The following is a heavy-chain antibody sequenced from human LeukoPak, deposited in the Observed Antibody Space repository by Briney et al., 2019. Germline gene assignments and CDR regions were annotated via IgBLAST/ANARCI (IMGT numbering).Heavy chain of an antibody. Sequence: PSETLSLTCTVSGGSISSYYWSWIRQPPGKGLEWIGYIYYSGSTNYNPSLKSRITMSVDTSKNQFSLKLSSVTAADTAVYYCARDRYYYDSSDAYDYWGQGTLVTVSS. CDR2: IYYSGST. CDR1: GGSISSYY. CDR3: ARDRYYYDSSDAYDY. D-gene: IGHD3-22*01. V-gene: IGHV4-59*12. J-gene: IGHJ4*02.